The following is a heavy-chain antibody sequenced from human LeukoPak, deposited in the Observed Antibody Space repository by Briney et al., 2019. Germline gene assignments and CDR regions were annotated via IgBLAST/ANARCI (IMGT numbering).Heavy chain of an antibody. CDR2: ISYDGSNK. D-gene: IGHD3-3*01. Sequence: PGRSLRLSCAASEFTFSSYGMHWVRQAPGKGLEWVAVISYDGSNKYYADSVKGRFTISRDNSKNTLYQQMNSLRAEDTAVYYCAKEDYDFWSGYLFGSYYYYYYGMDVWGLGTTVTVSS. CDR1: EFTFSSYG. CDR3: AKEDYDFWSGYLFGSYYYYYYGMDV. J-gene: IGHJ6*02. V-gene: IGHV3-30*18.